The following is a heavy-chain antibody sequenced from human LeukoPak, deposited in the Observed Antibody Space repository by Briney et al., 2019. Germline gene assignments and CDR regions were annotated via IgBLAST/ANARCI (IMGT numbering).Heavy chain of an antibody. CDR2: IYYSGST. CDR3: ARVPYSNRHFDP. CDR1: GGSISSGDYY. Sequence: PSETLSLTCTVSGGSISSGDYYWSWIRQPPGKGLEWIGYIYYSGSTYYNPSLKSRVTISVDTSKNQFSLKLSSVTAADTAVYYCARVPYSNRHFDPWGQGTLVTVSS. J-gene: IGHJ5*02. D-gene: IGHD6-13*01. V-gene: IGHV4-30-4*08.